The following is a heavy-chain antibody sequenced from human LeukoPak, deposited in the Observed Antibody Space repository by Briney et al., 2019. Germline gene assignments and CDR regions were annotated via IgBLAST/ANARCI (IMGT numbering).Heavy chain of an antibody. CDR3: ARGRAGLDY. Sequence: GGSLRLSCAASGFTFSSYALHWVRQAPGKGLEWVAVISYDGSNKYYADSVKGRFTISRDNSKNTLYLQMNSLRAEDTAVYYCARGRAGLDYWGQGTLVTVSS. J-gene: IGHJ4*02. D-gene: IGHD3-10*01. CDR1: GFTFSSYA. CDR2: ISYDGSNK. V-gene: IGHV3-30-3*01.